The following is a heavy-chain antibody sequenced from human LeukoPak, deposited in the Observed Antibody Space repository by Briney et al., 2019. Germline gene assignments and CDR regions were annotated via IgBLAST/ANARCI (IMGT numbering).Heavy chain of an antibody. Sequence: SGGSLRLSCAASGFTFDDYAMHWVRQAPGKGLEWVSGISWNSGSIGYADSVKGRFTISRDNSKNTLYLQMNSLRAEDTAVYYCAKLELTAAVDYWGQGTLVTVSS. D-gene: IGHD1-7*01. CDR1: GFTFDDYA. J-gene: IGHJ4*02. CDR2: ISWNSGSI. V-gene: IGHV3-9*01. CDR3: AKLELTAAVDY.